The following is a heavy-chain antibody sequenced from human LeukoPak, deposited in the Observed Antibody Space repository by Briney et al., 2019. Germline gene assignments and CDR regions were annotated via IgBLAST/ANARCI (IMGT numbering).Heavy chain of an antibody. J-gene: IGHJ4*02. V-gene: IGHV1-8*01. Sequence: ASVNVSCKASGYTFTSYDINWVRQATGQGLEWMGWMNPNSGNTGYAQKFQGRVTMTRNTSISTAYMELSSLRSEDTAVYYCARGPGYSYGIYYFDYWGQGTLVTVSS. CDR2: MNPNSGNT. CDR1: GYTFTSYD. D-gene: IGHD5-18*01. CDR3: ARGPGYSYGIYYFDY.